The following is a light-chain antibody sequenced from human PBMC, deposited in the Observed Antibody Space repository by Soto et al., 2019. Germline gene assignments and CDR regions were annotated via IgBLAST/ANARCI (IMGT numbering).Light chain of an antibody. V-gene: IGKV1-5*03. CDR1: QSISSW. CDR3: QQYNSYPWT. J-gene: IGKJ1*01. Sequence: DIQMTQSPSTLSASVGDRVTITCRASQSISSWLAWYQQKPGKAPKLLIYKASSLESGVSSRVSGSVSGTKSTITISSLQPEDFATYYYQQYNSYPWTFGGGTKVEIK. CDR2: KAS.